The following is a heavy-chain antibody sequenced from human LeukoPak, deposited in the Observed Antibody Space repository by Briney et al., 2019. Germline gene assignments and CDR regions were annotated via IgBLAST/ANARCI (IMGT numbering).Heavy chain of an antibody. CDR3: ARVSSGYMYYFDY. J-gene: IGHJ4*02. Sequence: ASVKVSCKASGGTFSSYAISWVRQAPGQGLEWMGRIIPILGIANYAQKLQGRVTITADKSTSTAYMELSSLRSEDTAVYYCARVSSGYMYYFDYWGQGTLVTVSS. V-gene: IGHV1-69*04. CDR1: GGTFSSYA. D-gene: IGHD3-22*01. CDR2: IIPILGIA.